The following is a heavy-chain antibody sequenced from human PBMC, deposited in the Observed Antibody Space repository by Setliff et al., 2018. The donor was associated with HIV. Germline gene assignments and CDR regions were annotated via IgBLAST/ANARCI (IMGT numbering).Heavy chain of an antibody. J-gene: IGHJ4*02. Sequence: SETLSLTCTVSGGSISSYYWSWIRQPPGKGLEWIGYIYYSGSTNYNPSPKSRVTISVDTSKNQFSLKLSSVTAADTAVYYCARNSFDYVEEEWGQGTQVTVSS. V-gene: IGHV4-59*08. CDR2: IYYSGST. D-gene: IGHD3-9*01. CDR3: ARNSFDYVEEE. CDR1: GGSISSYY.